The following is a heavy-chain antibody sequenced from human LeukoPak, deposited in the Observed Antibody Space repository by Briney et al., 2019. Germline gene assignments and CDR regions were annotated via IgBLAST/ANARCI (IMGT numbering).Heavy chain of an antibody. V-gene: IGHV1-18*01. J-gene: IGHJ5*02. CDR3: ARDTRGYYGLVDTEYNRFYT. Sequence: GASVKVSCKASGYTFTSYGISWVRQAPGQGLEWMGWISAYNGNTNYAQKLQGRVTMTTDTSTNTAYMELRSLRSDDTAVYYCARDTRGYYGLVDTEYNRFYTCGQGTLVTVSS. CDR1: GYTFTSYG. D-gene: IGHD3-3*01. CDR2: ISAYNGNT.